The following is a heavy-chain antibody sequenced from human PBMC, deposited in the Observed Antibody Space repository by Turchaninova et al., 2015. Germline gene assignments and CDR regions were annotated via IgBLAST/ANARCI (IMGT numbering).Heavy chain of an antibody. CDR2: MYYSGGT. Sequence: QVQLQESGPGLVKPSETLSLTCAVSGYSISSAYWGWIRPPPGKGRGGIGSMYYSGGTYYNPSLKSRVTVSVDTSKNQFSLNLSSVTAADTAVYYCARHRQQLVDYWGQGTLVTVSS. J-gene: IGHJ4*02. CDR1: GYSISSAY. D-gene: IGHD6-13*01. V-gene: IGHV4-38-2*01. CDR3: ARHRQQLVDY.